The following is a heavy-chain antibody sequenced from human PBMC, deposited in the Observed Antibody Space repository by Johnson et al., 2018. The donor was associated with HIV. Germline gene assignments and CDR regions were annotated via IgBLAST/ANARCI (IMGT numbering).Heavy chain of an antibody. Sequence: VHLVESGGGLVQSGGSLRLSCGASGFSVSNTYMNWVRQAPGKGLEWVSVIYSGGSTYYAVSVRGRFTISRDNSKNTLYLQMSSLRVEDTAMYYCARDGESQQLPLGDAFDVWGRGTLVTVSS. CDR2: IYSGGST. CDR3: ARDGESQQLPLGDAFDV. CDR1: GFSVSNTY. D-gene: IGHD6-13*01. J-gene: IGHJ3*01. V-gene: IGHV3-66*01.